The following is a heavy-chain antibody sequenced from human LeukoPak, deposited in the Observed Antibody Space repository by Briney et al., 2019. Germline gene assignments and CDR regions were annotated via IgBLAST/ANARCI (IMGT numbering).Heavy chain of an antibody. CDR2: INSDGRNI. V-gene: IGHV3-74*01. CDR1: GFTFSSHW. Sequence: PGGSLRLSCAASGFTFSSHWMHWVRQAPGKGLVWVSRINSDGRNINYADSVKGRFTISRDNAKNMLYLQMNSLRAEDTAVYYCAPQLSVIVPSAQYGMDFWGQGTTVTVPS. J-gene: IGHJ6*02. D-gene: IGHD2/OR15-2a*01. CDR3: APQLSVIVPSAQYGMDF.